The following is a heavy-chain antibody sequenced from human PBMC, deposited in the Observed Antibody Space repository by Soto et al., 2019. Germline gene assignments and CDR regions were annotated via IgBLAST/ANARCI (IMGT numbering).Heavy chain of an antibody. J-gene: IGHJ6*02. Sequence: PGGSLRLSCAASGFTFSSYGMHWVRQAPGKGLEWVAVISFDGSNKYYADSVKGRFAISRDNSRNTLFLQMNILRAEDTAVYYCAKTNLISGPSFYYYGMDVWGQGTTVTVSS. CDR1: GFTFSSYG. D-gene: IGHD1-20*01. CDR2: ISFDGSNK. CDR3: AKTNLISGPSFYYYGMDV. V-gene: IGHV3-30*18.